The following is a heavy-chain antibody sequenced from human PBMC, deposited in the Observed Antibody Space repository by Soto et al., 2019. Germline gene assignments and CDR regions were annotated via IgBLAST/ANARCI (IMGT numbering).Heavy chain of an antibody. CDR2: IKSKGNGGTA. Sequence: XVSLWLSCAASGFSFTNAGMSWVRQAPGKGLEWVGRIKSKGNGGTADYAAPVKGRFTISRDDSKNMLYLQMNSLNTEDTAVYYCITTYIAAPARSSPDFCGQRTLVTVSS. CDR1: GFSFTNAG. J-gene: IGHJ4*02. V-gene: IGHV3-15*01. CDR3: ITTYIAAPARSSPDF. D-gene: IGHD2-15*01.